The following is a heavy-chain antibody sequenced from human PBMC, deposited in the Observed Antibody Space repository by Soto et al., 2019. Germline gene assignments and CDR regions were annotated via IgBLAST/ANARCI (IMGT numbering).Heavy chain of an antibody. CDR1: GASIGSGGW. Sequence: PSETLSLTCAVSGASIGSGGWWSWVRQPPGKGLAWIAEIFHDGNTNYSPSLKSRVTISVDKSQNQFSLNVYSVTAADTAVYYCARHEGWTGPDQWGQGTLVTVSS. V-gene: IGHV4-4*02. CDR2: IFHDGNT. D-gene: IGHD2-8*02. CDR3: ARHEGWTGPDQ. J-gene: IGHJ5*02.